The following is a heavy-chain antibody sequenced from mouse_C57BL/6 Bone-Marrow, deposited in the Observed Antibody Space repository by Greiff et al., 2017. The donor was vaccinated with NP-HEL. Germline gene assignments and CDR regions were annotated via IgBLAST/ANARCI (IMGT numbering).Heavy chain of an antibody. Sequence: VQLKESGPELVKPGASVKIPCKASGYTFTDYNMDWVKQSHGKSLEWIGDINPNNGGTIYNQKFKGKATLTVDKSSSTAYMELRSLTAEDTAVYYCARLARNYFDYWGQGTTLTVSS. J-gene: IGHJ2*01. V-gene: IGHV1-18*01. CDR2: INPNNGGT. CDR1: GYTFTDYN. CDR3: ARLARNYFDY.